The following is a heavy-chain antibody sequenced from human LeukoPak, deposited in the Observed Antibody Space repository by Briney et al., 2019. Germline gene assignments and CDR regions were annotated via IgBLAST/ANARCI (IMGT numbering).Heavy chain of an antibody. CDR3: ARDRASIAXSRGFXP. CDR2: IYYSGST. D-gene: IGHD6-6*01. CDR1: GGSISSYY. Sequence: TSETLSLTCTVSGGSISSYYWSWIRQPPGKGLEWIGYIYYSGSTNYNPSLKSRVTITVDASKNQFSLKLSSVTAADTAVYYCARDRASIAXSRGFXPWGQGTLVT. J-gene: IGHJ5*02. V-gene: IGHV4-59*01.